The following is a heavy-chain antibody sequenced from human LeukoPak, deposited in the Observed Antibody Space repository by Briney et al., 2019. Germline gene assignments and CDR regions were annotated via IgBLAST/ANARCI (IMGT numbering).Heavy chain of an antibody. D-gene: IGHD2-15*01. CDR1: GFTFSSYA. Sequence: PGESLTLSCAASGFTFSSYAKHWLRQAPGKGLEGVAVISYDGSNKYYADSVKGRFTISRDNSKNTLYLQMNSLRAEDTAVYYCAAPPGDREEDTGAYWGQGTLVTVSS. J-gene: IGHJ4*02. V-gene: IGHV3-30*04. CDR2: ISYDGSNK. CDR3: AAPPGDREEDTGAY.